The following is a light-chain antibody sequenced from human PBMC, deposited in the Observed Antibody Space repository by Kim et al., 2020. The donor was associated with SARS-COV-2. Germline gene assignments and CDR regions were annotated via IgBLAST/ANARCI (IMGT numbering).Light chain of an antibody. Sequence: DIQMTQSPSSLSASVGDRVTITCQASQHIDNYLSWYQQRLGKAPKLLIYDASYLETGVPSRFSGSGSGTEFTFTISSLQPEDVATYYCQHYDDLPLSFGGGTKVEI. CDR3: QHYDDLPLS. V-gene: IGKV1-33*01. CDR2: DAS. J-gene: IGKJ4*01. CDR1: QHIDNY.